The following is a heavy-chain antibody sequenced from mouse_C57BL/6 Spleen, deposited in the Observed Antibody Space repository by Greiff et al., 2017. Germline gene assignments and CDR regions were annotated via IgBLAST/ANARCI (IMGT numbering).Heavy chain of an antibody. V-gene: IGHV1-80*01. D-gene: IGHD2-1*01. CDR3: ARVGALYYGNYDWYFDV. CDR1: GYAFSSYW. J-gene: IGHJ1*03. CDR2: IYPGDGDT. Sequence: QVTLKVSGAELVKPGASVKISCKASGYAFSSYWMNWVKQRPGKGLEWIGQIYPGDGDTNYNGKFKGKATLTADKSSSTAYMQLSSLTSEDSAVYFCARVGALYYGNYDWYFDVWGTGTTVTVSS.